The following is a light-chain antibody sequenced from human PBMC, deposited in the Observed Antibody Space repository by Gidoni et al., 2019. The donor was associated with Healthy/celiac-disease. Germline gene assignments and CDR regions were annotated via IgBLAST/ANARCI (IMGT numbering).Light chain of an antibody. CDR3: QQYNSYSG. J-gene: IGKJ3*01. CDR1: QSISSW. V-gene: IGKV1-5*03. CDR2: KAS. Sequence: IQMTQSPSTLSASVGDRVTITCRASQSISSWLAWYQQKPGKAPKLLIYKASSLESGVPSRFSGSGSGTEFTLTISSLQPDDFATYYCQQYNSYSGFGPGTKVDIK.